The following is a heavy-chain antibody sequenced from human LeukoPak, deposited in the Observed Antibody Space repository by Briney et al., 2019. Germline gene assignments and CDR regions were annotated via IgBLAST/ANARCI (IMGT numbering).Heavy chain of an antibody. CDR2: IKSDGRT. J-gene: IGHJ1*01. CDR1: GFTFSNYW. D-gene: IGHD3-22*01. CDR3: ARAPSEIGGYYPEYFRH. V-gene: IGHV3-74*01. Sequence: GGSLRLSCAAAGFTFSNYWMHWVRQAPGKGLVWVSRIKSDGRTNYADSVKGRFTVSRDNAKNTVSLQMNSLRAEDTGVYYCARAPSEIGGYYPEYFRHWGQGTLVTVSS.